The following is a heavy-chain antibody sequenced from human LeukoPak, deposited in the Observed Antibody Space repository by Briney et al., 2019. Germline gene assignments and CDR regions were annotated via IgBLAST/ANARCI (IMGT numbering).Heavy chain of an antibody. V-gene: IGHV3-23*01. J-gene: IGHJ3*01. CDR2: INANSGTT. CDR1: GFAFSFYA. D-gene: IGHD6-13*01. Sequence: PGGSLRLSCAASGFAFSFYAMSWLRQPPGKGLEWVSTINANSGTTSYAASVKGRFTISRDNSKNTLFLQMNSLRAEDTAVYYCAKDRSSSSWFDGYDFWGQGTMVTVSS. CDR3: AKDRSSSSWFDGYDF.